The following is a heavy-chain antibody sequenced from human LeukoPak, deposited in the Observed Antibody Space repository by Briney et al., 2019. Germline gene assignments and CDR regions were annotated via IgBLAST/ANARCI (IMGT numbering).Heavy chain of an antibody. CDR3: ARGSGGPPQVLDY. J-gene: IGHJ4*02. CDR2: INPNSGGT. D-gene: IGHD3-3*01. V-gene: IGHV1-2*02. CDR1: GYTFTGYY. Sequence: ASVQVSCKASGYTFTGYYIHWVRQAPGQGLEWMGWINPNSGGTSYAQKFQGRVTMTRDTSISTVYMELNRLRSDDTAVFYCARGSGGPPQVLDYWGEGTLDTVSS.